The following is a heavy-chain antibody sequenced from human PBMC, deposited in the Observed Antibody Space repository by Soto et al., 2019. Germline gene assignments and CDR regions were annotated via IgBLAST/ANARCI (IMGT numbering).Heavy chain of an antibody. CDR2: ISGAGSA. D-gene: IGHD3-22*01. Sequence: PGGSLRLSCAASGFTFSSYNMNWVRQAPGKGLEWVSAISGAGSAYYADSVKGRFTISRDNSKDTLYLQMNSLRAEDTAVYYCTKGPVAVVTLNWFDPWGQGTLVTISS. CDR1: GFTFSSYN. V-gene: IGHV3-23*01. CDR3: TKGPVAVVTLNWFDP. J-gene: IGHJ5*02.